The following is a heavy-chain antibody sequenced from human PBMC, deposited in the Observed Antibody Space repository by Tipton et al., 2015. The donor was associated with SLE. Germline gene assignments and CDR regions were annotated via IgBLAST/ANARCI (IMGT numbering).Heavy chain of an antibody. J-gene: IGHJ4*02. CDR1: GGSISSSSYY. CDR2: IYYSGST. V-gene: IGHV4-39*07. D-gene: IGHD3-16*02. CDR3: ARGSDYIWGSYLWGY. Sequence: TLSLTCTVSGGSISSSSYYWGWIRQPPGKGLEWIGSIYYSGSTYYNPSLKSRVTISVDTPKNQFSLKLSSVTAADTAVYYCARGSDYIWGSYLWGYWGQGTLVTVSS.